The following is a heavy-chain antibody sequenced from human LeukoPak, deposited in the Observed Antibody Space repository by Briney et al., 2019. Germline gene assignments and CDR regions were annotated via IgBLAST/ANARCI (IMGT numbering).Heavy chain of an antibody. CDR2: INPSGGST. CDR1: EYTFTSYY. D-gene: IGHD2-15*01. Sequence: GASVKVSCKASEYTFTSYYMHWVRQAPGQGLEWMGIINPSGGSTSYAQKFQGRVTVTRDTSTSTVYMELSSLRSEDTAVYYCARGTLGYCSGGSCPHHDTFDIWGQGTMVTASS. V-gene: IGHV1-46*01. J-gene: IGHJ3*02. CDR3: ARGTLGYCSGGSCPHHDTFDI.